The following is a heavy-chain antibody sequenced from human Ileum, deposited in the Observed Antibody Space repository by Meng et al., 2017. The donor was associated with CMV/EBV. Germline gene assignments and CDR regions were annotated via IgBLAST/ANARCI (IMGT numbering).Heavy chain of an antibody. CDR2: IYWDDDK. CDR1: GFSLSTNTVG. Sequence: QITLKELGPTLVKPTQTPTLTCTFSGFSLSTNTVGVGWIRQPPGKALEWLALIYWDDDKRYSPSLKSRLTITKDTSKNQVVLTMTNMDPVDTATYYCAHIPRGYTGGWGYFDYWGQGTLVTVSS. D-gene: IGHD6-19*01. J-gene: IGHJ4*02. CDR3: AHIPRGYTGGWGYFDY. V-gene: IGHV2-5*02.